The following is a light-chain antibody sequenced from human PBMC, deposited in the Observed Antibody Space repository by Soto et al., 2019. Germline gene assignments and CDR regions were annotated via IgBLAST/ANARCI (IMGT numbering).Light chain of an antibody. J-gene: IGLJ1*01. CDR3: LLYHSGPYV. V-gene: IGLV7-43*01. Sequence: QTVVTQEPSLTVSPGRTVTLTCGSSTGAVTSDFHPNWFQQKPGQAPRALIYSTSSKHSWTPARFSGSLLGGKAALTVSGVQPEDEAEYYCLLYHSGPYVFGTGTKLTVL. CDR2: STS. CDR1: TGAVTSDFH.